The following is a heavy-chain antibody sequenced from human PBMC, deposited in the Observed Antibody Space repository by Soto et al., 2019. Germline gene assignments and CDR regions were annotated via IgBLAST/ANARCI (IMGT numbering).Heavy chain of an antibody. CDR2: ISGSGGST. D-gene: IGHD3-22*01. CDR1: GFTFSSYA. J-gene: IGHJ4*02. CDR3: AKGRGGGYYYDSSGYYPFDY. V-gene: IGHV3-23*01. Sequence: LRLSCAASGFTFSSYAMSWVRQAPGKGLEWVSAISGSGGSTYYADSVKGRFTISRDNSKNTLYLQMNSLRAEDTAVYYCAKGRGGGYYYDSSGYYPFDYWGQGTLVTVSS.